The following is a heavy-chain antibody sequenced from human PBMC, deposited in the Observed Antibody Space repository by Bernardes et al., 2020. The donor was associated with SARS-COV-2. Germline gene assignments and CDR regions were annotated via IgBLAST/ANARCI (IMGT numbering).Heavy chain of an antibody. CDR3: ATSRFASIAARLPNY. Sequence: SETLSLTCAVYGGSFSGYYWSWIRQPPGKGLEWIGEINHSGSTNYNPSLKSRVTISVDTSKNQFSLKLSSVTAADTAVYYCATSRFASIAARLPNYWGQGTLVTVSS. CDR2: INHSGST. D-gene: IGHD6-6*01. CDR1: GGSFSGYY. V-gene: IGHV4-34*01. J-gene: IGHJ4*02.